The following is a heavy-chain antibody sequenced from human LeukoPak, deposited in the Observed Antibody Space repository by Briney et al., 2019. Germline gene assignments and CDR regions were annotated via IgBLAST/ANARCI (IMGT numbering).Heavy chain of an antibody. Sequence: ASVKVSCKASGYTFTGYYMHWVRQAPGQGLEWMGWINPNSGGTNYAQKFQGRVTMTRDTSISTAYMELSRLRSDDTAVYYCARGRVEMATVIVRDWGQGTLVTVSS. V-gene: IGHV1-2*02. CDR3: ARGRVEMATVIVRD. J-gene: IGHJ4*02. D-gene: IGHD5-24*01. CDR2: INPNSGGT. CDR1: GYTFTGYY.